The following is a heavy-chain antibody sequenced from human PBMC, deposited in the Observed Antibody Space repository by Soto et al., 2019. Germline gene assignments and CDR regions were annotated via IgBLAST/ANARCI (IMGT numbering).Heavy chain of an antibody. D-gene: IGHD4-17*01. J-gene: IGHJ6*03. CDR1: GYTFTSYC. Sequence: QVQLVQSGAEVKKPGASVKVSCKSSGYTFTSYCISWVRQAPGQGLEGMGCISAYNGNTNYAQKIQGRVTMTTDTSTSTAYMELRSLRSDDTAVYYCARGGARLRPYYSYYMDVWGKGTTVTVSS. CDR3: ARGGARLRPYYSYYMDV. V-gene: IGHV1-18*01. CDR2: ISAYNGNT.